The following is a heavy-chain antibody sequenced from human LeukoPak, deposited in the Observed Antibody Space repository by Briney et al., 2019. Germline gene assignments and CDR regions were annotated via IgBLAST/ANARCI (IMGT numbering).Heavy chain of an antibody. V-gene: IGHV1-18*01. CDR1: GYTFTSYG. Sequence: GASVKVSCKASGYTFTSYGISWVRQAPGQGLEWMGWISAYSGNTNYAQKLQGRVTMTTDTSTSTAYMELRSLRSDDTAVYYCARVGIAVAGTPTFDYWGQGTLVTVSS. J-gene: IGHJ4*02. CDR3: ARVGIAVAGTPTFDY. CDR2: ISAYSGNT. D-gene: IGHD6-19*01.